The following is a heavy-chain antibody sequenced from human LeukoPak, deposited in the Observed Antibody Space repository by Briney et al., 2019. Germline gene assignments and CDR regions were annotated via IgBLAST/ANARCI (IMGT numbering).Heavy chain of an antibody. V-gene: IGHV4-59*08. Sequence: PSETLSLTCTVSGGSISSNYWSWIRQPPGKGLEWIGYIYNSGSTYYNPSLKSRVTISVDTSKNQFSLKLSSVTAADTAVYYCARSRSSGYYYRPLWGQGTLVTVSS. CDR1: GGSISSNY. D-gene: IGHD3-22*01. J-gene: IGHJ4*02. CDR2: IYNSGST. CDR3: ARSRSSGYYYRPL.